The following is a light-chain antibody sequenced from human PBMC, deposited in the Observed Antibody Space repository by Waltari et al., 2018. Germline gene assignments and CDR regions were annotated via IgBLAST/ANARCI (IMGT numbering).Light chain of an antibody. CDR1: SRHVGAFHY. CDR3: LSYTNTAARV. CDR2: EFS. J-gene: IGLJ3*02. Sequence: QSALTQPASVSGSPGPSLTLSCTGTSRHVGAFHYFSWSQPHPGKPPKLMILEFSNQPSGVSNRFSGSKSGNTASLTISGLQAEDEADYYCLSYTNTAARVFGGGTKLTVL. V-gene: IGLV2-14*01.